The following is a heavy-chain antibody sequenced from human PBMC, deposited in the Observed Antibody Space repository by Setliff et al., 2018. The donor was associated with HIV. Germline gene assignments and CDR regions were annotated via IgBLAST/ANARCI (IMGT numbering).Heavy chain of an antibody. D-gene: IGHD3-10*01. Sequence: ASVKVSCKASVYTFISNDINWVRQTTGQGLEWMGWMSPNSGDTGYAQNFQGRVTMTRDTSMNTAYMELSNLRFEDTAVYYCARGVDAGSDYWGQGSLVTVSS. CDR1: VYTFISND. J-gene: IGHJ4*02. V-gene: IGHV1-8*01. CDR3: ARGVDAGSDY. CDR2: MSPNSGDT.